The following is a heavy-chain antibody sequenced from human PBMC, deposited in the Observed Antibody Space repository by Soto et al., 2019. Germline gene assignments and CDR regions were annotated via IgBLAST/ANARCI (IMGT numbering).Heavy chain of an antibody. Sequence: QVQLVESGGGVVQPGRSLRLSCEASGFTSSSYVMHWVRQAPGKGQEWVAVISYDGSNKHYADSVKGRFTISRYNSKNALYLEMNGLRGEDTAVYFCARGDLYYGRDVWGQGTTVTVSS. CDR3: ARGDLYYGRDV. V-gene: IGHV3-30*03. J-gene: IGHJ6*02. CDR1: GFTSSSYV. CDR2: ISYDGSNK.